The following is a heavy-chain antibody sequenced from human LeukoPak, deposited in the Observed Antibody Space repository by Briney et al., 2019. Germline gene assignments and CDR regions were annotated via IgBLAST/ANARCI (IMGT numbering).Heavy chain of an antibody. CDR3: ARDLGYSSSWYYFDY. CDR2: ISAYNGNT. D-gene: IGHD6-13*01. CDR1: GYTFTSYG. J-gene: IGHJ4*02. V-gene: IGHV1-18*01. Sequence: GASVKVSCKASGYTFTSYGISWVRQAPGQGLEWMGWISAYNGNTNYAQKLQGRVTTTTDTSTSTAYMELRSLRSDDTAVYYCARDLGYSSSWYYFDYWGQGTLVTVSS.